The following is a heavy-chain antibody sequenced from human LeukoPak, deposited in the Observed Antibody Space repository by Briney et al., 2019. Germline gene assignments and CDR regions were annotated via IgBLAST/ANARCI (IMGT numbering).Heavy chain of an antibody. Sequence: GGSLRLSCVASGFTFSSYAMHWVRQAPGKGLEWVAVIWDDGRNKYYADSVKGRFTISRDNSKNTLYLQMNSLRAEDTAVYYCARDRRVPAAIYYYYYYGMDVWGQGTTVTVSS. V-gene: IGHV3-33*01. CDR3: ARDRRVPAAIYYYYYYGMDV. D-gene: IGHD2-2*01. CDR2: IWDDGRNK. J-gene: IGHJ6*02. CDR1: GFTFSSYA.